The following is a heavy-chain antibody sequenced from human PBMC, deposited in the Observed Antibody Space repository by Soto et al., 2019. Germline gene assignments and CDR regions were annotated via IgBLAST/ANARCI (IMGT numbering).Heavy chain of an antibody. Sequence: QVQLVESGGGVVQPGRSLRLSCAASGFTFSSYGMHWVRQAPGKGLEWVAVISYDGSNKYYADSVKGRFTISRDNSKNTLYLQMNSLRAEDTAVYYCAKVYCSSTSCYGVCYYFDYWGQGTLVTVSS. D-gene: IGHD2-2*01. CDR1: GFTFSSYG. CDR2: ISYDGSNK. CDR3: AKVYCSSTSCYGVCYYFDY. V-gene: IGHV3-30*18. J-gene: IGHJ4*02.